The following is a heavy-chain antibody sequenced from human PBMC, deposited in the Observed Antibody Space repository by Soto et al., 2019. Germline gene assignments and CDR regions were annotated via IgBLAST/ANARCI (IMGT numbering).Heavy chain of an antibody. J-gene: IGHJ4*02. CDR3: ARDKPGDYGSGGGVYFDY. CDR2: IIPILGIA. Sequence: QVQLVQSGAEVKKPGSSVKVSCKASAGTFSSYTISWVRQAPGQGLEWMGRIIPILGIANYAQKFQGRDTITADKSTSPAYVELSSLGSEDTAVYYCARDKPGDYGSGGGVYFDYWGQGTLVAVCS. V-gene: IGHV1-69*08. CDR1: AGTFSSYT. D-gene: IGHD3-10*01.